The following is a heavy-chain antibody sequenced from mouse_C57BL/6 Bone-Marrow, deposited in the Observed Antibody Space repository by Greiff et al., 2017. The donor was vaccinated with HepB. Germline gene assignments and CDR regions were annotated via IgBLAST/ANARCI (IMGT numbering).Heavy chain of an antibody. Sequence: EVMLVESGGGLVKPGGSLKLSRAASGFTFSSYAMSWVRQTPEKRLEWVATISDGGSYTYYPDNVKGRFTISRDNAKNNLYLQMSHLKSEDTAMYYCARAPYYYGSSPYWYFDVWGTGTTVTVSS. D-gene: IGHD1-1*01. CDR3: ARAPYYYGSSPYWYFDV. J-gene: IGHJ1*03. CDR2: ISDGGSYT. CDR1: GFTFSSYA. V-gene: IGHV5-4*03.